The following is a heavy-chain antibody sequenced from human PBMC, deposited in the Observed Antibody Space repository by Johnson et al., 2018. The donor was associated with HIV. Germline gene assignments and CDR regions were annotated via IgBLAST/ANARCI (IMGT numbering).Heavy chain of an antibody. CDR1: GFTFSNAW. CDR2: IKSKTDGGTT. CDR3: AKDGAKYYYDSSGYRDAFDI. Sequence: VQLVESGGGLVQPGESLRLSCAASGFTFSNAWMHWVRQAPGKGLEWVGRIKSKTDGGTTDYAAPVKGRFTISRDDSKNTLYLQMNSLKIEDTAVYYCAKDGAKYYYDSSGYRDAFDIWGQGTMVTVSS. V-gene: IGHV3-15*01. D-gene: IGHD3-22*01. J-gene: IGHJ3*02.